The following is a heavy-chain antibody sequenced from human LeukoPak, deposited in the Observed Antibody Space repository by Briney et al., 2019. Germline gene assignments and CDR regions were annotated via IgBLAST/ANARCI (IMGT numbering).Heavy chain of an antibody. D-gene: IGHD3-9*01. CDR1: GGSISSYY. Sequence: SETLSLTCTVSGGSISSYYWSWIRQPPGKGLEWFGYIYYSGSTNYNPSLKSRVTISVDTSKNQFSLKLSSVTAADTAVYYCARLRAKTIRYFDYWGQGTLVTVSS. J-gene: IGHJ4*02. CDR3: ARLRAKTIRYFDY. CDR2: IYYSGST. V-gene: IGHV4-59*08.